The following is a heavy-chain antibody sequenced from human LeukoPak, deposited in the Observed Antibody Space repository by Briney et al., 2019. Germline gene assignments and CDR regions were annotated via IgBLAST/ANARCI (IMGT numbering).Heavy chain of an antibody. CDR1: GYTLTELS. Sequence: ASVKVSCTVSGYTLTELSMHWVRQAPGKGLEWMGGFDPEDGETIYAQKFQGRVTMTEDTSTDTAYMELSSLRSEDTAVYYCATSPLRYYDFWSGRTDWGQGTLVTVSS. CDR3: ATSPLRYYDFWSGRTD. D-gene: IGHD3-3*01. V-gene: IGHV1-24*01. CDR2: FDPEDGET. J-gene: IGHJ4*02.